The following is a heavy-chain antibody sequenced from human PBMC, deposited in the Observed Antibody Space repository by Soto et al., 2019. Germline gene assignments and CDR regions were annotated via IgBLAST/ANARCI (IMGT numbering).Heavy chain of an antibody. CDR1: GFTFSSYS. J-gene: IGHJ4*02. D-gene: IGHD6-19*01. CDR2: ISSTGALM. V-gene: IGHV3-21*01. CDR3: ARDRLARGIPVAGRIDY. Sequence: GGSLRLSCAASGFTFSSYSMNWVRQAPGKGLEWVSSISSTGALMYYADSVKGRFTISRDDADNSLYLQMNSLRVEDTAVYYCARDRLARGIPVAGRIDYWGQGALVTVSS.